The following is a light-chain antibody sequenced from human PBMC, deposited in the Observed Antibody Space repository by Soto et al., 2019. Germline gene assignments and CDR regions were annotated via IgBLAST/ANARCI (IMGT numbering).Light chain of an antibody. Sequence: EIVLPQSPGTLSLSPGERATLSCRASQSVRDSHLAWYQQKPGQAPSLLIYETSSRATGIPDRFRGSGSGKEFALTITRVEPEDVAMYFCQQYGSSPGTFGQGTKVEI. V-gene: IGKV3-20*01. CDR3: QQYGSSPGT. CDR1: QSVRDSH. J-gene: IGKJ1*01. CDR2: ETS.